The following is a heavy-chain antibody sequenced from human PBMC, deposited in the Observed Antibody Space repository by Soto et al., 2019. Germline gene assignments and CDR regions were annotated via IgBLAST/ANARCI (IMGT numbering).Heavy chain of an antibody. CDR3: ARVGITSTGTLY. CDR2: INPNSGGT. Sequence: QVQLVQSGAEVKKPGASVKVSCKASGYTFTDYYIHWVRQAPGQGLEWMGWINPNSGGTYYAQNFQGRVTMTGDTSISTAYMELKRLRSDDKAVYYCARVGITSTGTLYWGQGTLVTVSS. V-gene: IGHV1-2*02. CDR1: GYTFTDYY. D-gene: IGHD6-13*01. J-gene: IGHJ4*02.